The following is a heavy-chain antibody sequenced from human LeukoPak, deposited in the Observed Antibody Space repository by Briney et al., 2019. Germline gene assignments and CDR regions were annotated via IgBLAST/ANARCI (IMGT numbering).Heavy chain of an antibody. J-gene: IGHJ4*02. Sequence: SETLSLTCTVSGDSISSYYWSWIRQPPGKGLEWIGYIYYSGSANYNPSLKSRVTISIDTSKKQFSLRLSSVTAADTAVYYCARASCSGGTCSRGWYFVYWGQGTLVTVSS. CDR3: ARASCSGGTCSRGWYFVY. CDR2: IYYSGSA. D-gene: IGHD2-15*01. V-gene: IGHV4-59*01. CDR1: GDSISSYY.